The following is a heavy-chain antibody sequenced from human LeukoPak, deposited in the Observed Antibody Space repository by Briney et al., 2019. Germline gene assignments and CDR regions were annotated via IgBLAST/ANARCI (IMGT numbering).Heavy chain of an antibody. Sequence: PGGSLRLSCAASGFTFSVYSMNWVRQAPGKGLEWVAFIRYDGSNKYYADSVKGRFTTSRDNSKNTLYLQMNSLRAEDTAVYYCAKDATSIDYYDSSGHPGAFDIWGQGTMVTVSS. CDR1: GFTFSVYS. CDR2: IRYDGSNK. J-gene: IGHJ3*02. CDR3: AKDATSIDYYDSSGHPGAFDI. V-gene: IGHV3-30*02. D-gene: IGHD3-22*01.